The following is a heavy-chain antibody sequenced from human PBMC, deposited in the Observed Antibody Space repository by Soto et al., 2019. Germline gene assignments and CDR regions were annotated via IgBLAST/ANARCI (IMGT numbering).Heavy chain of an antibody. Sequence: ETLSLTCTVSGGSISSSSYYWGWIRQPPGKGLEWIGSIYYSGSTYYNTSLKSRVTISVDTSKNQFSLKLSSVTAADTAVYYCAGGASHFWSGYYDYYYYYYMDVWGKGTTVTVSS. CDR3: AGGASHFWSGYYDYYYYYYMDV. CDR1: GGSISSSSYY. D-gene: IGHD3-3*02. CDR2: IYYSGST. V-gene: IGHV4-39*01. J-gene: IGHJ6*03.